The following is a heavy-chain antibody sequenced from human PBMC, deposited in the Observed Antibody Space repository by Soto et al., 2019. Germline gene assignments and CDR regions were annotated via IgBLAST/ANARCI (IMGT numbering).Heavy chain of an antibody. V-gene: IGHV3-7*03. J-gene: IGHJ4*02. CDR3: ARQRWLQLRYFDY. CDR2: IKQDGTEK. Sequence: PGGSLRLSCAASGFSFSNYWMSWVRQAPGKGLEWVANIKQDGTEKYYVDSVKGRFTISRDKAKNSLYLQMNSLRAEDTAVYYCARQRWLQLRYFDYWGQGTLVTVS. D-gene: IGHD5-12*01. CDR1: GFSFSNYW.